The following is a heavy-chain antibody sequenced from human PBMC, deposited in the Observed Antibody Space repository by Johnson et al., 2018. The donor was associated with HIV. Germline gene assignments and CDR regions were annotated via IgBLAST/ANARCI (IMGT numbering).Heavy chain of an antibody. CDR3: AKLFLTTDAVDI. CDR1: GFTLTDHY. CDR2: ISYDGSNK. V-gene: IGHV3-30*18. Sequence: QVQLVESGGGLVQPGGSLRLSCVGSGFTLTDHYMDWVRQAPGKGLEWVAVISYDGSNKYYADSVKGRFTISRDNSKNTLYLQMNSLRDEDTAVYYCAKLFLTTDAVDIWGRGTMVTVSS. D-gene: IGHD3-22*01. J-gene: IGHJ3*02.